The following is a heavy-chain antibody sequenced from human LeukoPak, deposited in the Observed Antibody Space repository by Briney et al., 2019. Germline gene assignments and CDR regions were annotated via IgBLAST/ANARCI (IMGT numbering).Heavy chain of an antibody. Sequence: GGSLRLSCAASGFTFDDYAMHWVRQAPGKGLEWVSGISWNSGSIGYADSVKGRFTISRDNAKNSLYLQMNSLRAEDMALYYCAKGAYNILTGLFDYWGQGTLVTVSS. D-gene: IGHD3-9*01. J-gene: IGHJ4*02. CDR1: GFTFDDYA. CDR2: ISWNSGSI. V-gene: IGHV3-9*03. CDR3: AKGAYNILTGLFDY.